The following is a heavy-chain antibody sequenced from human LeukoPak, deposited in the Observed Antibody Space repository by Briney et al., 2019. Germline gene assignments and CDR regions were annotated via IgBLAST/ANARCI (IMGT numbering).Heavy chain of an antibody. J-gene: IGHJ4*02. CDR1: GFTFSTYS. CDR3: ARDRGIWN. CDR2: ISSTSSTT. D-gene: IGHD1-1*01. Sequence: TGGSLRLSCAASGFTFSTYSMNWVRQAPGKGREWVSYISSTSSTTYYADSVQGRFTISRDNARNSLYLQMNSLRDDDTAVYYCARDRGIWNWGQGTLVSVSS. V-gene: IGHV3-48*02.